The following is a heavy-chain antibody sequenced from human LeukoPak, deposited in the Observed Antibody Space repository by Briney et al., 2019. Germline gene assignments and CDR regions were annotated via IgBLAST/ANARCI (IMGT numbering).Heavy chain of an antibody. CDR3: ALTRGWFDP. CDR1: GGSFSGYY. J-gene: IGHJ5*02. D-gene: IGHD3-10*01. CDR2: IYYSGST. Sequence: SETLSLTCAVYGGSFSGYYWSWIRQPPGKGLEWIGSIYYSGSTYYNPSLKSRVTISVDTSKNQFSLKLSSVTAADTAVYYCALTRGWFDPWGQGTLVTVSS. V-gene: IGHV4-34*01.